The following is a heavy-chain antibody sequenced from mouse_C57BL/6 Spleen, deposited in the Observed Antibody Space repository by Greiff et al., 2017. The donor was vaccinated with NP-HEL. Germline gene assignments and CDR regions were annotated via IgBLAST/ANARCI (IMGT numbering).Heavy chain of an antibody. CDR2: ISSGSSTI. J-gene: IGHJ1*03. CDR1: GFTFSDYG. V-gene: IGHV5-17*01. CDR3: ARGLTGTRYFDV. D-gene: IGHD4-1*01. Sequence: EVQLVESGGGLVKPGGSLKLSCAASGFTFSDYGMHWVRQAPEKGLEWVAYISSGSSTIYYADTVKGRFTISRDNAKNTLFLQMTSLRSEDTAMYYCARGLTGTRYFDVWGTGTTVTVSS.